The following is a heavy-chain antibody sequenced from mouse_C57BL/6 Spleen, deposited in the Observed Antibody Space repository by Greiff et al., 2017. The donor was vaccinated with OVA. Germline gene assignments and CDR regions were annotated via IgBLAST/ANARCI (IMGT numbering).Heavy chain of an antibody. D-gene: IGHD2-2*01. CDR1: GYTFTEYT. J-gene: IGHJ3*01. Sequence: VQLQQSGAELVKPGASVKLSCKASGYTFTEYTIDWVKQRSGQGLEWIGWFYPGSGSIKYNEKFKDKATLTVEKSSSTVYMELSRLTSEDSAVYFCERHGEEYGYDERSGFAYWGQGTLVTVSA. CDR3: ERHGEEYGYDERSGFAY. V-gene: IGHV1-62-2*01. CDR2: FYPGSGSI.